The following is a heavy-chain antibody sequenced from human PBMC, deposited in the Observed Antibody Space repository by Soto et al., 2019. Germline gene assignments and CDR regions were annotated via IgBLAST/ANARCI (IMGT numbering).Heavy chain of an antibody. CDR2: INPNSGGT. CDR1: GYTFTGYY. Sequence: ASVKVSCKASGYTFTGYYMHWVRQAPGQGLEWMGWINPNSGGTNYAQKFQGWVTMTRDTSISTAYMELSRLRSDDTAVYYCARGNERSIAAPARKYYFDYWGQGTLVTVSS. D-gene: IGHD6-6*01. CDR3: ARGNERSIAAPARKYYFDY. J-gene: IGHJ4*02. V-gene: IGHV1-2*04.